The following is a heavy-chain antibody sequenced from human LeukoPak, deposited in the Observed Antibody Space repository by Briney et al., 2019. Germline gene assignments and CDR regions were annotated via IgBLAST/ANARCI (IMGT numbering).Heavy chain of an antibody. Sequence: KPSETLSLTCTVSGGSISSYYWSWIRQPPGKGLEWIGYIYYSGSNNYNPSLQSRVTMSVDTSKNQFSLKLSSVTAADTAVYYCARGYGSSWNYFASWGQGTLVTVSS. V-gene: IGHV4-59*08. J-gene: IGHJ4*02. CDR1: GGSISSYY. CDR2: IYYSGSN. CDR3: ARGYGSSWNYFAS. D-gene: IGHD6-6*01.